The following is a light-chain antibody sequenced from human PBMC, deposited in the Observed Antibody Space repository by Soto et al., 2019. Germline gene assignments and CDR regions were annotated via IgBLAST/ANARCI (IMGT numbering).Light chain of an antibody. CDR2: KAS. V-gene: IGKV1-5*03. J-gene: IGKJ2*01. CDR3: QQYNTYFF. Sequence: DIEMTQSPSTLSASVGDRVTITCRASRTINNWLAWYQQKPGEAPKLLIYKASTLDSGVPSRLSGSGSGTDFPLTISRLQPDDFATYYCQQYNTYFFFGQGTKLEIK. CDR1: RTINNW.